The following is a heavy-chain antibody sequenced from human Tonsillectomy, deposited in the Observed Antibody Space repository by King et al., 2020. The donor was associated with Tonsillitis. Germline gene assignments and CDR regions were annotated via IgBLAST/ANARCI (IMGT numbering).Heavy chain of an antibody. CDR1: GGSISSDY. CDR2: IYYSGST. V-gene: IGHV4-59*01. J-gene: IGHJ5*02. CDR3: ARTDYGWATGWFDP. Sequence: LQLQESGPGLVKPSETLSLTCTVSGGSISSDYWNWIRQPPGKGLEWIGYIYYSGSTNYNPSLKSRVTISADTSKNQFSLKLSSVTAADTAVYYCARTDYGWATGWFDPWGQGTLVTVSS. D-gene: IGHD4-17*01.